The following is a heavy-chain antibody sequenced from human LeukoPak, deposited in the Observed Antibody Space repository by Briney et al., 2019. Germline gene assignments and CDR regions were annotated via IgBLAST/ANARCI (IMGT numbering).Heavy chain of an antibody. V-gene: IGHV3-23*01. CDR3: APDPGLDSSGYYP. D-gene: IGHD3-22*01. CDR2: ISGSGGST. Sequence: GGSLRLSCAASGLTFSNYWMHWVRQAPGKGLEWVSAISGSGGSTYYADSVKGRFTISRDNSKNTLYLQMNSLRAEDTAVYYCAPDPGLDSSGYYPWGQGTLVTVSS. CDR1: GLTFSNYW. J-gene: IGHJ5*02.